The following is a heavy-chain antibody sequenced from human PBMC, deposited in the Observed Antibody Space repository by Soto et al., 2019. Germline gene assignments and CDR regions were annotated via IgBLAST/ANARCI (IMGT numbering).Heavy chain of an antibody. CDR3: ARHTPAISISDH. J-gene: IGHJ4*02. D-gene: IGHD2-15*01. CDR2: IYYSGST. CDR1: GGSLSSSSYY. Sequence: SETLSLTCTVSGGSLSSSSYYWGWIRQPPGKGLEWIGSIYYSGSTYYNPSLKSRVTISVDTSKNQFSLKLSSVTAADTAAYYCARHTPAISISDHWGQGTLVTVSS. V-gene: IGHV4-39*01.